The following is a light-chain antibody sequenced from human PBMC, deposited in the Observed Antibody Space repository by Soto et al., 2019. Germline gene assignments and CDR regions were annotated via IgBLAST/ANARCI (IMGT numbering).Light chain of an antibody. CDR1: QGITSC. CDR3: QQLNSYPLT. J-gene: IGKJ4*01. Sequence: DIQLTQSPSFLSASVGDRVSITCRASQGITSCLAWYQQIPGKAPKLLIYTASTLQSGDPPRLSGSGSGTEFTLTISSLQPEDFGTYYCQQLNSYPLTFGGGTRVAIK. CDR2: TAS. V-gene: IGKV1-9*01.